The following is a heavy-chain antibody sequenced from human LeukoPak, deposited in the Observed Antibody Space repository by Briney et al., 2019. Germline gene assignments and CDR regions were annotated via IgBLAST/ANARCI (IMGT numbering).Heavy chain of an antibody. CDR1: GFTFSSYA. Sequence: PGGSLRLSCAVSGFTFSSYAMSWVRQAPGKGLEWVSAISGSGGSIYYADSVKGRFTISRDNAKNSLYLQMNSLRAEDTAVYYCARDISCFDYWGQGTLVTVSS. CDR2: ISGSGGSI. D-gene: IGHD2-2*01. CDR3: ARDISCFDY. J-gene: IGHJ4*02. V-gene: IGHV3-23*01.